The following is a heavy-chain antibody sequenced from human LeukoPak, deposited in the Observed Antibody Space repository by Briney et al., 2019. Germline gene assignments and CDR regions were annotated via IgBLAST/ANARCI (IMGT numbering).Heavy chain of an antibody. CDR2: IHYSGST. Sequence: PSETLSLTCTVSGVSISSYYWSWVRQPPGKGLEWIGYIHYSGSTNYNPSLKSRITISVATSKNQFSLRLSSVTAADTAVYYCARARSGSSHPLYWFDPWGQGTLVTVSS. J-gene: IGHJ5*02. V-gene: IGHV4-59*01. D-gene: IGHD1-26*01. CDR1: GVSISSYY. CDR3: ARARSGSSHPLYWFDP.